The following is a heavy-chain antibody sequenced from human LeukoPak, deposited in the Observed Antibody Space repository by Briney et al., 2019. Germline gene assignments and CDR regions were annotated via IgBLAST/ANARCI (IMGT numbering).Heavy chain of an antibody. CDR2: FNPEDGET. Sequence: GASVKVSCKVSGYTLSELSMHWVRQAPGKGLEWMGGFNPEDGETIHAQKFQGRVTMTQDTSTDTAYMELSSLRSEDMAVYYCARDSSGLDYWGQGTLVTVSS. J-gene: IGHJ4*02. V-gene: IGHV1-24*01. D-gene: IGHD6-19*01. CDR3: ARDSSGLDY. CDR1: GYTLSELS.